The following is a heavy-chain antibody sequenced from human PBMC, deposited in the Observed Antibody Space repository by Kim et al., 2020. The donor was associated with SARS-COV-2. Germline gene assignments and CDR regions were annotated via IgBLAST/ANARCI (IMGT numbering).Heavy chain of an antibody. CDR3: ASPSSSWYGGAFDI. Sequence: DPVQGRFTISRHNSKNTLYLQMNSLRPEDTAVYYCASPSSSWYGGAFDIWGQGTMVTVSS. D-gene: IGHD6-13*01. J-gene: IGHJ3*02. V-gene: IGHV3-53*04.